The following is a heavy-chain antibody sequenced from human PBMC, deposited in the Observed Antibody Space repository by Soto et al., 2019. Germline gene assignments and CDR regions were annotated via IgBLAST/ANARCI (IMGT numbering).Heavy chain of an antibody. V-gene: IGHV3-23*01. CDR1: GFTFGSYA. J-gene: IGHJ3*02. Sequence: GGSLRLSCAASGFTFGSYAMGWVRQAPEKGLEWVSGIDRRGSADYVDSVKGRFTISRDNSKNTLYLQMNSLRAEDTALYYCAKDGWGDSGRATGFDIWGQGTTVTVSS. CDR2: IDRRGSA. CDR3: AKDGWGDSGRATGFDI. D-gene: IGHD2-21*01.